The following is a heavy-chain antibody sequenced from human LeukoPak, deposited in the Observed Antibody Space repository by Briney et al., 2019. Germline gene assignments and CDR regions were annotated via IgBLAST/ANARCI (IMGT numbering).Heavy chain of an antibody. CDR3: ARGAHPYLEVAPTFYTY. CDR2: INCYNGNT. D-gene: IGHD5-24*01. J-gene: IGHJ4*02. CDR1: GYTFTRYG. Sequence: ASVKVSCKASGYTFTRYGISWVRQAPGQELEWMGWINCYNGNTNYAEKVRDRVTMTTDTSTSTAYMELRSLRSDDTAVYYCARGAHPYLEVAPTFYTYWGQGSLVTVSS. V-gene: IGHV1-18*01.